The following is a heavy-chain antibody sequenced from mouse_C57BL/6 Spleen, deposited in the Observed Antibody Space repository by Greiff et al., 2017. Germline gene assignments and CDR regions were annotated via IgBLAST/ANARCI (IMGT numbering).Heavy chain of an antibody. CDR3: ARGGHDAMDY. CDR1: GFTFSSYA. J-gene: IGHJ4*01. V-gene: IGHV5-4*03. Sequence: EVKLLESGGGLVKPGGSLKLSCAASGFTFSSYAMSWVRQTPEKRLEWVATISDGGSYTYYPHNVKGRFTISRDNSKNNLYLQMGHRTSEDTAMYYCARGGHDAMDYWGQGTSVTVSA. CDR2: ISDGGSYT. D-gene: IGHD6-1*01.